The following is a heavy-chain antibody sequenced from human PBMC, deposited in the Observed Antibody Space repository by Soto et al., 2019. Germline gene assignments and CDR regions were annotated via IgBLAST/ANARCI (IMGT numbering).Heavy chain of an antibody. CDR1: GFIFSGYW. CDR3: ARAICSGGRCFLLDL. CDR2: IKGDGSGI. V-gene: IGHV3-74*01. Sequence: EVQLLESGGGLVPPGGSLRLSCAASGFIFSGYWMHWVRQAPGKGLVWVSRIKGDGSGISYADSVKGRFTISRDNVKKTSYLQMNSLRAEDTAVYYCARAICSGGRCFLLDLWGQGTLVTVFS. J-gene: IGHJ5*02. D-gene: IGHD2-15*01.